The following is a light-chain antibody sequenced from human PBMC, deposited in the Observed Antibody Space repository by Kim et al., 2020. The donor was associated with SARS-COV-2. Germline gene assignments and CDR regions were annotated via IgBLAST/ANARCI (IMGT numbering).Light chain of an antibody. CDR1: QTVTSND. CDR2: GAS. Sequence: SPGERATLSCRASQTVTSNDLAWYQQKPGQAPRLLIYGASSRATGISDRFSGSGSGTDFTLTISRLEPEDFAVYYCQQYGSSPATFGQGTKVDIK. J-gene: IGKJ1*01. V-gene: IGKV3-20*01. CDR3: QQYGSSPAT.